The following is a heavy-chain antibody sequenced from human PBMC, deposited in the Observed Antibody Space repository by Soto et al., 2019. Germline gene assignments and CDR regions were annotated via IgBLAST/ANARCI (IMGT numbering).Heavy chain of an antibody. CDR3: ARYSSSWNWFDP. J-gene: IGHJ5*02. V-gene: IGHV1-8*01. Sequence: ASVKVSCKASGYTFTSYDTNWVRQATGQGLEWMGWMNPNSGNTGYAQKFQGRVTMTRNTSISTAYMELSSLRSEDTAVYYCARYSSSWNWFDPWGQGTLVTVSS. D-gene: IGHD6-13*01. CDR1: GYTFTSYD. CDR2: MNPNSGNT.